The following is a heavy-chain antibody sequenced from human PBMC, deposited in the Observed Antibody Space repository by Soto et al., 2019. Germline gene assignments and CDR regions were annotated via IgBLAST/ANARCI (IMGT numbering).Heavy chain of an antibody. Sequence: SGPTLVNPTQTLTLTCTFSGFSLSTSGVGVGWIRQPPGKALEWLALIYWDDDKRYSPSLKNRLTITKDTSKNQVVLTMTNMDPVDTATYYCAHTSTDRMVRGVIEYFQHWGQGTLVTVSS. D-gene: IGHD3-10*01. CDR2: IYWDDDK. CDR3: AHTSTDRMVRGVIEYFQH. J-gene: IGHJ1*01. CDR1: GFSLSTSGVG. V-gene: IGHV2-5*02.